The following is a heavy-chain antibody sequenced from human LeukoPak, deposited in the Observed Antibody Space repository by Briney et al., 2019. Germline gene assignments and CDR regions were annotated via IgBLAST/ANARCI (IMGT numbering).Heavy chain of an antibody. Sequence: GGSLRLSCAASGFTFSDYYMSWIRQAPGKGLEWVSDISSSGSTINYADSVEGRVTISRDNAKDSLYLQMNSLRVEDTAVYYCLRGDRRDYWGQGTLVTVFS. CDR1: GFTFSDYY. V-gene: IGHV3-11*04. CDR2: ISSSGSTI. CDR3: LRGDRRDY. J-gene: IGHJ4*02.